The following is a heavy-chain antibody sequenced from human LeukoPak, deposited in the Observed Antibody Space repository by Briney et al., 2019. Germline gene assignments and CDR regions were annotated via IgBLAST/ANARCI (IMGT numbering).Heavy chain of an antibody. D-gene: IGHD2/OR15-2a*01. Sequence: PGGSLRLSCAASGFTFSAYSLRWVRQAPGKGLEWLSYISSTGSTIYYAGSVKGRFTISRDNAKNPLYLQMNSLRAEDTAVYYCVGSKAPFFYFDYWGQGILVTVSS. CDR3: VGSKAPFFYFDY. J-gene: IGHJ4*02. CDR1: GFTFSAYS. CDR2: ISSTGSTI. V-gene: IGHV3-48*01.